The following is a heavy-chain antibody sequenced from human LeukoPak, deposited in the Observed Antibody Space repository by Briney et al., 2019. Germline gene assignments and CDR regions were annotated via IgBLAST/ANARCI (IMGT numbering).Heavy chain of an antibody. J-gene: IGHJ3*02. Sequence: SQTISLTCSVSSGSLSICGSYWGWIRQSPGRGLEWIGSVHCSGGTYYSPSLKSRVTISVDKSKKHLYVKLGSVTAADTAVYYCARHSDRASAGTPHAFDTWGQGTMVTVSS. D-gene: IGHD6-13*01. V-gene: IGHV4-39*01. CDR2: VHCSGGT. CDR3: ARHSDRASAGTPHAFDT. CDR1: SGSLSICGSY.